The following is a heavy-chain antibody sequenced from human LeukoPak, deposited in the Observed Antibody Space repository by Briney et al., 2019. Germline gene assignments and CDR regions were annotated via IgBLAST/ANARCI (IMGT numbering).Heavy chain of an antibody. CDR2: ISWNSAVI. CDR1: GFTFHNYA. Sequence: PGGSLRLSCAASGFTFHNYAMHWVRQAPGKGLQWVSFISWNSAVIAYADSVKGRFTISRDNAKNSMYLQMNSLRPEDMALYHCVRGYGSGSSYYFDSWGQGTLVTVSS. CDR3: VRGYGSGSSYYFDS. V-gene: IGHV3-9*03. D-gene: IGHD3-10*01. J-gene: IGHJ4*02.